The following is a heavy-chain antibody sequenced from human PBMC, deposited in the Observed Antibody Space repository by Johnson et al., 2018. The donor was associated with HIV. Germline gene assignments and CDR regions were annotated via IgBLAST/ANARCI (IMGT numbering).Heavy chain of an antibody. CDR2: INSDGSST. Sequence: VQLVESGGGLVQPGGSLRLSCAASGFTFSSYWMHWVRQAPGKGLVWVSRINSDGSSTSYADSVKGRFTISRENAKNSLYLQMNSLRAADTAVYYCARSSGWYGVAAFDIWGQGTMVTVSS. J-gene: IGHJ3*02. CDR1: GFTFSSYW. V-gene: IGHV3-74*02. CDR3: ARSSGWYGVAAFDI. D-gene: IGHD6-19*01.